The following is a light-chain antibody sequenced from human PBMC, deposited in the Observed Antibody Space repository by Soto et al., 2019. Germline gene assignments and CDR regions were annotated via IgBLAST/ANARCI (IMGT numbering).Light chain of an antibody. V-gene: IGKV3-11*01. CDR1: HSVSIY. Sequence: EVVWTQSPVTLALSPGARATLSCRTSHSVSIYLAWYQQKPGQAPRLLIFDASNRATGIPARFSGSWSGTDFTLTISSIAPEDCAVSYWQQRKFWPPLTCGGGTKVELK. J-gene: IGKJ4*01. CDR2: DAS. CDR3: QQRKFWPPLT.